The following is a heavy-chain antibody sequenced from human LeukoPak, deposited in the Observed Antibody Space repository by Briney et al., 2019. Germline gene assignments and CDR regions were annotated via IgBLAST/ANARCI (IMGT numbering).Heavy chain of an antibody. V-gene: IGHV3-7*01. Sequence: PGGSLRLSCAASGFTFSSYWMTWVRQAPGKGLEWVANINQDGSERYYVDSVKGRFTISRDNAKNSLYLQMNSLRAEDTAVYYCASPTDYGDPYQFDYWGQGTLVTVSS. CDR3: ASPTDYGDPYQFDY. D-gene: IGHD4-17*01. J-gene: IGHJ4*02. CDR2: INQDGSER. CDR1: GFTFSSYW.